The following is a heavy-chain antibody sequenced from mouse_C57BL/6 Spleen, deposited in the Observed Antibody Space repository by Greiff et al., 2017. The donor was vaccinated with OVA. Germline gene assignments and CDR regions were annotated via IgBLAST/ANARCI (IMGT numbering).Heavy chain of an antibody. Sequence: EVQLQQSGPELVKPGASVKISCKASGYTFTDYYMNWVKQSHGKSLEWIGDINPNNGGTSYNQKFKGKATLTVDQSSSTAYMELRSLTSEDSAVDYCARSRYYGIYCDYWGQGTTLTVSS. CDR1: GYTFTDYY. CDR3: ARSRYYGIYCDY. V-gene: IGHV1-26*01. D-gene: IGHD1-1*01. J-gene: IGHJ2*01. CDR2: INPNNGGT.